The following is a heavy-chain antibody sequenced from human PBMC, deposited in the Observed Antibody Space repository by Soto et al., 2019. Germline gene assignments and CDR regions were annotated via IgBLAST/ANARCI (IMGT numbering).Heavy chain of an antibody. V-gene: IGHV1-18*01. CDR3: ARGGLLWSDTPYYYYYMDV. CDR1: GYTFTSYG. J-gene: IGHJ6*03. Sequence: ASVKVSCKASGYTFTSYGISWVRQAPGQGLEWMGWISAYNGNTNYAQKLQGRVTMTTDTSTSTAYMELRSLRSDDTAVYYCARGGLLWSDTPYYYYYMDVWGKGTTVTVSS. CDR2: ISAYNGNT. D-gene: IGHD3-10*01.